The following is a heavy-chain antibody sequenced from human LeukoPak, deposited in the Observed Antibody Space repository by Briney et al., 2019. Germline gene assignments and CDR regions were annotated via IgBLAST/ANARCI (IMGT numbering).Heavy chain of an antibody. J-gene: IGHJ3*01. V-gene: IGHV3-23*01. CDR1: GFTFSNYA. Sequence: GGSLRLSCAASGFTFSNYAMIWVRQAPERGLEWVSAIHGSGGGTFYADSVKGRFTISRDNSKNTLYLQMNSLRAEDTAVYYCARDPNGDYIGAFGFRGQGTMVTVSS. D-gene: IGHD4-17*01. CDR3: ARDPNGDYIGAFGF. CDR2: IHGSGGGT.